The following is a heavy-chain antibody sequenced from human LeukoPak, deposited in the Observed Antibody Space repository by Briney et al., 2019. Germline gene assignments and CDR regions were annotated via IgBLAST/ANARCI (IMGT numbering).Heavy chain of an antibody. CDR3: ARPPPYYYDSSGYLEDFAR. Sequence: SEALSFTCTVSGGSISSSSYYWGWIRQPPGKGLEWIGSIYYSGSTYYNPSLKSRVTISVDTSKNQFSLKLSSVTAADTAVYYCARPPPYYYDSSGYLEDFARWGQGTLVTVSS. V-gene: IGHV4-39*01. D-gene: IGHD3-22*01. J-gene: IGHJ4*02. CDR1: GGSISSSSYY. CDR2: IYYSGST.